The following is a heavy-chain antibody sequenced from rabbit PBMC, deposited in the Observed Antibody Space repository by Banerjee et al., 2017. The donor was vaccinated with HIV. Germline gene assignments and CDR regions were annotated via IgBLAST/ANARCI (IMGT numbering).Heavy chain of an antibody. J-gene: IGHJ3*01. CDR2: INTSSGNT. CDR1: GFSFSDKYV. D-gene: IGHD4-1*01. CDR3: ARDLAGAIGWNFNF. V-gene: IGHV1S45*01. Sequence: QEQLVESGGGLVKPGRSLTLTCTASGFSFSDKYVMCWVRQAPGKGLEWIGCINTSSGNTVYASWAKGRFTISKTSSTTVTLQMTSLTAADTATYFCARDLAGAIGWNFNFWGQGTLVTVS.